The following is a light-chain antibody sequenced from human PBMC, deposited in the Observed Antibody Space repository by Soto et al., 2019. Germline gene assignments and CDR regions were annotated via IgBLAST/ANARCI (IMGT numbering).Light chain of an antibody. CDR1: SSNIGAGYD. CDR3: QSYDSSLSAPYV. J-gene: IGLJ1*01. Sequence: QSALTQAPSVSGAPGQGVTISCTGSSSNIGAGYDVHWYQKVPGTAPKLLIYGNNNRPSGVPDRFSGSKSGTSASPAITGLQAEDEADYYCQSYDSSLSAPYVFGTGTKVTVL. CDR2: GNN. V-gene: IGLV1-40*01.